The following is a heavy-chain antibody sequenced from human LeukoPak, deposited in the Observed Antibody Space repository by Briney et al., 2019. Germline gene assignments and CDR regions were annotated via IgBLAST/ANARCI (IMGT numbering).Heavy chain of an antibody. CDR3: ARAVGAVAGLYYYYYMDV. Sequence: PSETLSLTCTVSGGSISSGSYYWSWIRQPAGKGLEWIGRIYTSGSTNYNPSLKSRVTISVDTPKNQFSLKLSSVTAADTAVYYCARAVGAVAGLYYYYYMDVWGKGTTVTVSS. V-gene: IGHV4-61*02. CDR2: IYTSGST. CDR1: GGSISSGSYY. D-gene: IGHD6-19*01. J-gene: IGHJ6*03.